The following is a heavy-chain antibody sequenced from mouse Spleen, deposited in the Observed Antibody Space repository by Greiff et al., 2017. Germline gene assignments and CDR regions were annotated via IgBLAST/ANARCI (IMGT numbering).Heavy chain of an antibody. J-gene: IGHJ3*01. Sequence: VQLKQSGPELVKPGASVKISCKASGYSFTGYYMNWVKQSPEKSLEWIGEINPSTGGTTYNQKFKAKATLTVDKSSSTAYMQLNSLTSEDSAVYFCARSNSLLRLGFAYWGQGTLVTVSA. V-gene: IGHV1-42*01. CDR3: ARSNSLLRLGFAY. CDR2: INPSTGGT. D-gene: IGHD1-2*01. CDR1: GYSFTGYY.